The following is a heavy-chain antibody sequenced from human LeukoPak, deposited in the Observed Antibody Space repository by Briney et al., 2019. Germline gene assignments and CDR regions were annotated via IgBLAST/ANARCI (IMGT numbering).Heavy chain of an antibody. Sequence: GGSLRLSCAASGFTFSIYSMNWVRQAPGKGLEWVSSISTSSTYIYYADSVKGRFTISRDNAKNSLYLQMNSLRAEDTAVYYCARGSWPYHDFWSAYDHWGQGTLVTVSS. CDR3: ARGSWPYHDFWSAYDH. CDR1: GFTFSIYS. D-gene: IGHD3-3*01. CDR2: ISTSSTYI. J-gene: IGHJ4*02. V-gene: IGHV3-21*01.